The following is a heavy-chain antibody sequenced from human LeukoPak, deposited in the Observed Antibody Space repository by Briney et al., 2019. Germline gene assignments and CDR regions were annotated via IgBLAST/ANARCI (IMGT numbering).Heavy chain of an antibody. V-gene: IGHV4-59*01. J-gene: IGHJ4*02. D-gene: IGHD1-14*01. Sequence: SGTLSLTCTVSGGSISSYYWSWIRQPPGKGLEGIGDIYYSGSTNYNPSLKSRVTISVDTSKNQFSLKLSSVTAADTAVYYCARGRADHLYFDDWSQGTLLTVSS. CDR1: GGSISSYY. CDR3: ARGRADHLYFDD. CDR2: IYYSGST.